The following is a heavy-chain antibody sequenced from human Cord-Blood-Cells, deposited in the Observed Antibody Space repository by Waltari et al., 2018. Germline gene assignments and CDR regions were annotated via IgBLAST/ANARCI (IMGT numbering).Heavy chain of an antibody. J-gene: IGHJ6*02. CDR1: GGTFSSYA. V-gene: IGHV1-69*01. CDR2: IIPIFGTA. Sequence: QVQLVQSGAEVKKPGSSVKVSCKASGGTFSSYAIRWVRQAPGQGLEWMGGIIPIFGTANYAQKFQGRVTITADESTSTAYMELSSLRSEDTAVYYCARPLTAMVTRYYYGMDVWGQGTTVTVSS. CDR3: ARPLTAMVTRYYYGMDV. D-gene: IGHD5-18*01.